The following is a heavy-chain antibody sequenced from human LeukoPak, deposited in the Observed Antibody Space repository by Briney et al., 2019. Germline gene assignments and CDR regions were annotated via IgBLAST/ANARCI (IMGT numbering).Heavy chain of an antibody. CDR3: ARDPGINDYGDYPPFDY. CDR2: INAGNGNT. J-gene: IGHJ4*02. D-gene: IGHD4-17*01. CDR1: GYTFTSYA. V-gene: IGHV1-3*01. Sequence: ASVKVSCKASGYTFTSYAMHWVRQAPGQRLEWMGWINAGNGNTKYSQEFQGRVTITRDTSASTAYMELRSLRSDDTAVYYCARDPGINDYGDYPPFDYWGQGTLVTVSS.